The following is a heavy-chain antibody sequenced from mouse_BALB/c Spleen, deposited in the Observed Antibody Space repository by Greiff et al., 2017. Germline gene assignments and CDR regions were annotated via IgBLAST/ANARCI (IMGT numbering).Heavy chain of an antibody. Sequence: QVQLQQPGAELVKPGASVKMSCKASGYTFTSYNMHWVKQTPGQGLDWIGAIYPGNGDTSYNQKFKGKATLTADKSSSTAYMQLSSLTSEDSAVYYCARTTVVATPFDYWGQGTTLTVSS. CDR1: GYTFTSYN. J-gene: IGHJ2*01. CDR3: ARTTVVATPFDY. V-gene: IGHV1-12*01. D-gene: IGHD1-1*01. CDR2: IYPGNGDT.